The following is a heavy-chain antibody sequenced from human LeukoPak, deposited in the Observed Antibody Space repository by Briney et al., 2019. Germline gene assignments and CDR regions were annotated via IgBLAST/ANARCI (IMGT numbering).Heavy chain of an antibody. V-gene: IGHV4-34*01. CDR3: ARGGYYYYYMDV. J-gene: IGHJ6*03. Sequence: SETLSLTCAVYGGSFSGYYWSWIRQPPGKGLEWIGEINHSGSTNYNPSLKSRVSISVDTSKNQFSLKLSSVTAADTAVYYCARGGYYYYYMDVWGKGTTVTVSS. CDR1: GGSFSGYY. CDR2: INHSGST.